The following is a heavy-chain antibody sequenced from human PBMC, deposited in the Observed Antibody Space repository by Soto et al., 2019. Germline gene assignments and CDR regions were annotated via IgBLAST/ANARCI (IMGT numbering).Heavy chain of an antibody. V-gene: IGHV3-7*01. CDR3: ARDRGCSGESCHPPRYYYYGMDV. CDR1: GFTFSAYW. J-gene: IGHJ6*02. Sequence: PGGSLRLSCAASGFTFSAYWMSWVRQAPGKGLEWVANIKQDGSEIHYADSVRGRFTISRDNAKNLLYLQMNSLRAEDTALYYCARDRGCSGESCHPPRYYYYGMDVWGQGTTVTVSS. CDR2: IKQDGSEI. D-gene: IGHD2-15*01.